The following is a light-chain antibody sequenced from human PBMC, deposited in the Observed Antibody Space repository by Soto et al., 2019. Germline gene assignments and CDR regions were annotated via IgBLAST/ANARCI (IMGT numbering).Light chain of an antibody. CDR2: SAS. Sequence: AIQMTQSPSSLSASVGDRVTITCRASQGIRDELGWYQQKPGKAPILLIYSASSLQSGVPSRFSGSGSGTDFTLTISSLQPEDFATYYCLQDYSYPRTFGQGTKVDIK. V-gene: IGKV1-6*01. CDR3: LQDYSYPRT. J-gene: IGKJ1*01. CDR1: QGIRDE.